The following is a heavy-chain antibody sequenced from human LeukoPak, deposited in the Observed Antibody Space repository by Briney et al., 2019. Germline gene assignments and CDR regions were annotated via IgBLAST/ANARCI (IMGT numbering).Heavy chain of an antibody. CDR3: TADRGSGNYYDF. J-gene: IGHJ4*02. V-gene: IGHV4-38-2*02. Sequence: SETLSLTCTVTGYSISSNYYWSWVRQPPGRRLEWIATIHHSGRTFYNPSLKSRVTISVDTSKNQFSLKLNSVTAADAAIYYCTADRGSGNYYDFWGQGALVTVS. CDR1: GYSISSNYY. CDR2: IHHSGRT. D-gene: IGHD3-10*01.